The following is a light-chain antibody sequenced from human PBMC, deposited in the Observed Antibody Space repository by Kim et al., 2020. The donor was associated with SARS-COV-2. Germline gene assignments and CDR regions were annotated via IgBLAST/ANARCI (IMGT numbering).Light chain of an antibody. CDR1: SSDVGGYNY. J-gene: IGLJ1*01. V-gene: IGLV2-14*01. CDR3: SSYTRSSTNYV. Sequence: QSITISCTGTSSDVGGYNYVSWYQQHPGKAPKLMIYEVSNRPSGVSNRFSGSKSGNTASLTISGLLAEDEADYYCSSYTRSSTNYVFGTGTKVTVL. CDR2: EVS.